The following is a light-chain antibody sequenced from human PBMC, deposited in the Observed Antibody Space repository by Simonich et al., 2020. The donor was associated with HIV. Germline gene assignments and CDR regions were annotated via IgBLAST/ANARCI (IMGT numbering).Light chain of an antibody. V-gene: IGLV1-47*01. J-gene: IGLJ2*01. Sequence: QSVLTQPPSASGTPGPRVTISCSGRSSNIGTNYVSWYQQLPGTARKLLIFRNNQRRAGVPDRFSGSKSGTSASRAISGLRSEDEADYYCAAWDDSLSGPVFGGGTKLTVL. CDR3: AAWDDSLSGPV. CDR2: RNN. CDR1: SSNIGTNY.